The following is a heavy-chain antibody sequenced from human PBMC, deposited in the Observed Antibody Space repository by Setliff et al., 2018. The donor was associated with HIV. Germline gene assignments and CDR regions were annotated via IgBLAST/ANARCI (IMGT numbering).Heavy chain of an antibody. V-gene: IGHV4-39*07. D-gene: IGHD2-2*01. CDR3: AREVPARQHFDF. Sequence: SETLSLTCTVSGVSISSTNYYWGWIRQPPGKGLEWIGTIYYSGSTNYNPSLKSRVTISVDKSRSQFSLKVNSVTAADTAVYYCAREVPARQHFDFWGQGTLVTVSS. CDR1: GVSISSTNYY. J-gene: IGHJ4*02. CDR2: IYYSGST.